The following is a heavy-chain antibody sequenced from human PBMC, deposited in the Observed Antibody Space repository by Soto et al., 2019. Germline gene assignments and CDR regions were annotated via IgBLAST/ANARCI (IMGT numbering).Heavy chain of an antibody. CDR1: GYTFTSYG. J-gene: IGHJ4*02. V-gene: IGHV1-18*01. CDR3: ARGIIDSGYGSFDY. CDR2: ISAYNGNT. Sequence: ASVKVSCKASGYTFTSYGITWVRQAPGQGLEWMGWISAYNGNTNYAQKFQGRVTITADESTSTAYMELSSLRSEDTAVYYCARGIIDSGYGSFDYLGQGTLVTVSS. D-gene: IGHD5-12*01.